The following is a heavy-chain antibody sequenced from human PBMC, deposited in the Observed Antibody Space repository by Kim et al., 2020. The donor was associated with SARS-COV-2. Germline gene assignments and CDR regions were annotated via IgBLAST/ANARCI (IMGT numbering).Heavy chain of an antibody. CDR2: ISWNSGSI. Sequence: GGSLRLSCAASGFTFGDYAMHWVRQAPGKGLEWVSGISWNSGSIGYADSVKGRFTISRDNAKNSLYLQMNSLRAEDTALYYCAKGGGATMGFDYWGQGTLVTVSS. D-gene: IGHD1-26*01. CDR1: GFTFGDYA. V-gene: IGHV3-9*01. CDR3: AKGGGATMGFDY. J-gene: IGHJ4*02.